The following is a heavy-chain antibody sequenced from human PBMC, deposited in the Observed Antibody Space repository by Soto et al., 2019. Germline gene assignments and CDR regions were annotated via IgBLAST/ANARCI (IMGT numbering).Heavy chain of an antibody. D-gene: IGHD3-22*01. CDR1: GGSVSSGNYY. Sequence: SETLSLTCTVSGGSVSSGNYYWSWIRQPPGKGLEWIGYIYYSGNTNCNPSLKSRVTISGDTPKNQFSLKLSSVTAADTAVYYCARSYDSSTGPLDYWGQGTLVTVSS. J-gene: IGHJ4*02. CDR3: ARSYDSSTGPLDY. CDR2: IYYSGNT. V-gene: IGHV4-61*01.